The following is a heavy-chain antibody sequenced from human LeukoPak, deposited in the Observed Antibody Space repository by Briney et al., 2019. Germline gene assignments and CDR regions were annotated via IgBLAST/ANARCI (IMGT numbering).Heavy chain of an antibody. Sequence: GASVKVSCKASGYTFTGYYMHWVRQAPGQGLEWRGWINPNSGGTNYAQKFQGWVTMTRDTSISTAYMELSRLRSDDTAVYYCARGALLRYFDWLLEGGPNWFDPWGQGTLVTVSS. V-gene: IGHV1-2*04. CDR2: INPNSGGT. CDR3: ARGALLRYFDWLLEGGPNWFDP. CDR1: GYTFTGYY. J-gene: IGHJ5*02. D-gene: IGHD3-9*01.